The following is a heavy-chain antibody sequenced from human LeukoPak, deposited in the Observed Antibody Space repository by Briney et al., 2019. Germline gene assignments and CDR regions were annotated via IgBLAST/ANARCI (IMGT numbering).Heavy chain of an antibody. CDR3: ARDSVSGWYLPPTYYFDY. D-gene: IGHD6-19*01. CDR1: GYTFTGYY. V-gene: IGHV1-2*02. Sequence: ASVKVSCKASGYTFTGYYMHWVRQAPGQGLEWMGWINPNSGGTNYAQKFQGRVTMTRDTSISTAYMELSRLRSDDTAVYYCARDSVSGWYLPPTYYFDYWGQGTLVTVSS. J-gene: IGHJ4*02. CDR2: INPNSGGT.